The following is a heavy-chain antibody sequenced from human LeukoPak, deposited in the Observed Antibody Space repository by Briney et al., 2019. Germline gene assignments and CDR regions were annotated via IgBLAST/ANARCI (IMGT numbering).Heavy chain of an antibody. CDR3: AELGITMIGGV. D-gene: IGHD3-10*02. CDR2: INSDGSTT. J-gene: IGHJ6*04. CDR1: GFTFSSHW. Sequence: GGSLRLSCAASGFTFSSHWMHWVRQAPGKGLVWVSRINSDGSTTSYAESVQGRFTISRDNAENALYLQMNSLRAEDTAVYYCAELGITMIGGVWGKGTTVTISS. V-gene: IGHV3-74*01.